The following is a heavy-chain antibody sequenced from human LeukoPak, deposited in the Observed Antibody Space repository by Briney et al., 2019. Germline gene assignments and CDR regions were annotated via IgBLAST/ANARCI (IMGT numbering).Heavy chain of an antibody. V-gene: IGHV3-30-3*01. CDR1: GFTFSSYA. J-gene: IGHJ4*02. Sequence: PGGSLRLSCAASGFTFSSYAMHWVRQAPGKGLEWVAVISYDGSNKYYADSVKGRFTISRDNSKNTLYLQMNSLRAEDTAVYYCAKAQAGGYSYGDSFDYWGQGTLVTVSS. CDR2: ISYDGSNK. D-gene: IGHD5-18*01. CDR3: AKAQAGGYSYGDSFDY.